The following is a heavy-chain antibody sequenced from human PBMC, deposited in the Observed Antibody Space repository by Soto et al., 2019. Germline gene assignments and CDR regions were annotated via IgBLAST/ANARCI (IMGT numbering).Heavy chain of an antibody. D-gene: IGHD4-17*01. CDR3: AKDHLPTTVTTPWFDP. CDR1: GFTFSNHG. J-gene: IGHJ5*02. Sequence: QVQLVGSGGGVVQPGRSLRLSCAASGFTFSNHGMHWVRQAPGKGLEWVAVISYDGSNKYYADSVKGRFTISRDNSENTLYLQMDSLRAEDTAVNYCAKDHLPTTVTTPWFDPWGQGTLVTVSS. V-gene: IGHV3-30*18. CDR2: ISYDGSNK.